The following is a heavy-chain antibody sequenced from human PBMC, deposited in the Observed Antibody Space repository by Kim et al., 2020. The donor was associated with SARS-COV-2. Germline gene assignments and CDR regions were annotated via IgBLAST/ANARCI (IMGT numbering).Heavy chain of an antibody. CDR2: ISWNSGNI. J-gene: IGHJ4*02. CDR3: AKDSLRYFVPAYFDY. CDR1: GFTFDDYA. Sequence: GGSLRLSCAASGFTFDDYAMHWVRQAPGKGLEWVSGISWNSGNIGYADSVKGRFTVSRDNAKNSLYLQMNSLGAEDTAFYYCAKDSLRYFVPAYFDYWGQGTLVTVSS. D-gene: IGHD3-9*01. V-gene: IGHV3-9*01.